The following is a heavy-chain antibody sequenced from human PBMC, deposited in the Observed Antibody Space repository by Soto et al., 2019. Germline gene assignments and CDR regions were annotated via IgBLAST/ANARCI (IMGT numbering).Heavy chain of an antibody. D-gene: IGHD1-1*01. V-gene: IGHV4-4*02. CDR1: GGSVRAPDW. J-gene: IGHJ5*01. CDR3: ARVRQGCSANNCYFDP. Sequence: QVPLQESGPGLVAPSGTLSLTCTLSGGSVRAPDWWNWVRQSPDKGLAWIAEVHISGHSNYNPSLRSRVSVSIDSSKNQFYLNLNSVTAADTAIYYCARVRQGCSANNCYFDPWGQGTQVTISS. CDR2: VHISGHS.